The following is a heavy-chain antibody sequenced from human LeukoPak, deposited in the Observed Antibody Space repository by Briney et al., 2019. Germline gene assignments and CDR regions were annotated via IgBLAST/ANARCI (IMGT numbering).Heavy chain of an antibody. V-gene: IGHV3-7*01. CDR3: ARQFWSGYRSSYDMDV. D-gene: IGHD3-3*02. J-gene: IGHJ6*03. Sequence: GVALRLSCAASGFTFSSYWMSWVRQAPGKGLEWVANIKQDGSEKYYVDSVKGRFTISRDKAKNSLYLQMNSLRAEDTAVYYCARQFWSGYRSSYDMDVWGKGTTVTVSS. CDR1: GFTFSSYW. CDR2: IKQDGSEK.